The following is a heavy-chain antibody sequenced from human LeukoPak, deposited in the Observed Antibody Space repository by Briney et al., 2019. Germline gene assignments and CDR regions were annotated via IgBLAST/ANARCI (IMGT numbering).Heavy chain of an antibody. V-gene: IGHV4-39*07. CDR3: ARALTEYYYYYGMDV. CDR2: IYYSGST. CDR1: GGSISSSSYY. D-gene: IGHD4-11*01. J-gene: IGHJ6*02. Sequence: SETLSLTCTVSGGSISSSSYYWGWIRQPPGKGLEWIGSIYYSGSTYYNPSLKSRVTISVDTSKNQFSLKLSSVTAADTAVYYCARALTEYYYYYGMDVWGQGTTVTVPS.